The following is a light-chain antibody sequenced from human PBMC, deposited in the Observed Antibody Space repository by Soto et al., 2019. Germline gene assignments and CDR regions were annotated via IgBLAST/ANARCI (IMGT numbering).Light chain of an antibody. Sequence: TVMTQSPATLSVSPGKRATLFCRASQTVKSSYLAWYQQKHGQAPRLLIYDASTRAAGIPDRFSASGYGTDFNLIISRLETEDFAVYSCQQYASSPQTFGQGTKVDIK. CDR1: QTVKSSY. CDR2: DAS. J-gene: IGKJ1*01. CDR3: QQYASSPQT. V-gene: IGKV3-20*01.